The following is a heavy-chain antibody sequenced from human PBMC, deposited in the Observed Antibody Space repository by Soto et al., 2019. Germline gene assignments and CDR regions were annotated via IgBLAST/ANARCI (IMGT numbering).Heavy chain of an antibody. CDR2: ISYDGSNK. CDR1: GFTFSSYG. Sequence: QVRLVESGGGVVQSGRSLRLSCAASGFTFSSYGMHWVRQAPGKGLEWVAVISYDGSNKYYADSVKGRFTISRDNSKNTLYLQMNSLRAEDTAVYYCAKDLSDVDTAYFGYYYGMDVWGQGTTVTVSS. V-gene: IGHV3-30*18. D-gene: IGHD5-18*01. J-gene: IGHJ6*02. CDR3: AKDLSDVDTAYFGYYYGMDV.